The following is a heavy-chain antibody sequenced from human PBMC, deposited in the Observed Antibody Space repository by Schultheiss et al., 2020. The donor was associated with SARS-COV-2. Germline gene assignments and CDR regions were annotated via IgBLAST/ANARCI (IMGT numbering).Heavy chain of an antibody. J-gene: IGHJ4*02. CDR2: IYYSGST. CDR1: GGSVSSGSYY. Sequence: SETLSLTCTVSGGSVSSGSYYWSWIRQPPGKGLEWIGYIYYSGSTNYNPSLKSRVTISVDTSKNQFSLKLSSVTAADTAVYYCARGRSSNYYDSSGYEYYFDYWGKGILVTVSS. D-gene: IGHD3-22*01. CDR3: ARGRSSNYYDSSGYEYYFDY. V-gene: IGHV4-61*01.